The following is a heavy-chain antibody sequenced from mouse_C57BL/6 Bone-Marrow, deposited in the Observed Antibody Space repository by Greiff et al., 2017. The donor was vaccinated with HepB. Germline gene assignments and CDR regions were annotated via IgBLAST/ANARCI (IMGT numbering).Heavy chain of an antibody. V-gene: IGHV14-4*01. Sequence: EVQLQQSGAELVRPGASVKLSCTASGFNIKDDYMHWVKQRPEQGLEWVGWIDPENGDTEYASKFQGKATITADTSSNTAYLQLSSLTSEDTAVYYCTRIDTAFWGQGTTLTVSS. D-gene: IGHD1-2*01. CDR2: IDPENGDT. CDR3: TRIDTAF. J-gene: IGHJ2*01. CDR1: GFNIKDDY.